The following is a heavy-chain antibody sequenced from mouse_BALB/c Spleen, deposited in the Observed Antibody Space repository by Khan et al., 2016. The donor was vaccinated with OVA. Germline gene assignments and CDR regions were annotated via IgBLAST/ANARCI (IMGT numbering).Heavy chain of an antibody. CDR3: WILL. V-gene: IGHV6-6*02. Sequence: EVQLQESGGGLVQPGGSMKLSCVASGFTFTNYWMNWVRQSSEKGLEWVADIRFKSDDYVTHYAVSVTGRFTISRYDSKSSVYLQMITIKAEATDIYYCWILLWGQGTTLTVSS. J-gene: IGHJ2*01. CDR2: IRFKSDDYVT. CDR1: GFTFTNYW.